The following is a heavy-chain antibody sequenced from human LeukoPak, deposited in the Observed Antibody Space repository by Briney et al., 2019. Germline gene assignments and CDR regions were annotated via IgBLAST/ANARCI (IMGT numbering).Heavy chain of an antibody. J-gene: IGHJ4*02. Sequence: SETLSLTCTVSGGSVSNDNHCWSWIRQPPGKGLEWIGYVNYSGSTKYNPSLKSRVSISADTSRSQVPLKLSSVTAADTAVYYCARDRGGFTYGEYYFDYWGQGSLVTVSS. V-gene: IGHV4-61*01. CDR1: GGSVSNDNHC. CDR3: ARDRGGFTYGEYYFDY. D-gene: IGHD2-15*01. CDR2: VNYSGST.